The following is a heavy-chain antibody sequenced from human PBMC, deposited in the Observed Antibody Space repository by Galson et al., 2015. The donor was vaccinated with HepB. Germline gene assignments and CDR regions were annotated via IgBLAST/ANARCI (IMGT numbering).Heavy chain of an antibody. CDR3: TTYPYYDLWGGPNMDV. J-gene: IGHJ6*03. Sequence: SLRLSCAASGFTFRNAWMNWVRQAPGKGLEWVGRIKSKTDGGTTDYAAPVKGRFTISRDGSKNTLYLQMNSLKTEDSAVYYCTTYPYYDLWGGPNMDVWGKGTTVTVSS. D-gene: IGHD3-3*01. V-gene: IGHV3-15*07. CDR1: GFTFRNAW. CDR2: IKSKTDGGTT.